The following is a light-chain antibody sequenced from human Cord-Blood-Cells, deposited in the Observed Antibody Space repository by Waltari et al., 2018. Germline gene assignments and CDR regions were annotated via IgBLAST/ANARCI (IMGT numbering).Light chain of an antibody. CDR2: YKSDSDK. Sequence: QAVLTQPSSLSASPGASASLTCTLRSGINVGTYRIYWYQQKPGSPPQYLLRYKSDSDKQQGSGVPSRFSGSKDASANARILLISGLQSEDEADYYCMIWHSSAWVFGGGTKLTVL. J-gene: IGLJ3*02. CDR1: SGINVGTYR. V-gene: IGLV5-45*02. CDR3: MIWHSSAWV.